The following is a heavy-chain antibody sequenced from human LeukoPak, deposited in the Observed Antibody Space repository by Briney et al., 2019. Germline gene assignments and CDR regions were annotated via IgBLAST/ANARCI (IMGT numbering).Heavy chain of an antibody. J-gene: IGHJ5*02. V-gene: IGHV3-30*04. Sequence: GGSLRLSCAASGFTFSNYAMHWVRQAPGKGLEWVAVISYDGSNKYYADSVKGRFTISRDNAKNSLYLQMNNLRVEDTAVYYCQPHYYGSGSLSWLDPWGQGTLVTVSS. D-gene: IGHD3-10*01. CDR1: GFTFSNYA. CDR3: QPHYYGSGSLSWLDP. CDR2: ISYDGSNK.